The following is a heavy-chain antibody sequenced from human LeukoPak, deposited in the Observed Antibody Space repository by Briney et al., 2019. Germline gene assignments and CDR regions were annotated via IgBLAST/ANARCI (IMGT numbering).Heavy chain of an antibody. CDR3: AINVDTAMVLFDY. D-gene: IGHD5-18*01. V-gene: IGHV1-69*13. Sequence: SVKVSCKASGGTFSSYAISWLRQAPGQGLEWMGGIIPIFGTANYAQKFQGRVTITADESTSTAYMELSSLRSEDTAVYYCAINVDTAMVLFDYWGQGTLVTVSS. CDR1: GGTFSSYA. J-gene: IGHJ4*02. CDR2: IIPIFGTA.